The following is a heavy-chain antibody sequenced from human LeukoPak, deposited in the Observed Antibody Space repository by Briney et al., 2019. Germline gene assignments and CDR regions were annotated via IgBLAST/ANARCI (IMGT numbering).Heavy chain of an antibody. CDR2: ISSNSNTI. V-gene: IGHV3-48*01. D-gene: IGHD1-26*01. J-gene: IGHJ4*02. CDR3: ARGSGVGATYYFDY. CDR1: GFTFSRYS. Sequence: GGSLRLSCADSGFTFSRYSMNWARQAPGKGLEWVSYISSNSNTIYYADSVKGRFTISRDNGKNSLYLQMNSLRAEDTAVYYCARGSGVGATYYFDYWGQGTLVTVSS.